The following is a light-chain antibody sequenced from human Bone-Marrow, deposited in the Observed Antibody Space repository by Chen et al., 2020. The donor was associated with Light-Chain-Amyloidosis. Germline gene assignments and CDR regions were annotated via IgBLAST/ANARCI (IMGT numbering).Light chain of an antibody. J-gene: IGLJ3*02. V-gene: IGLV3-21*02. CDR1: NIGSTS. CDR2: DDR. CDR3: QVGNRSSDRAV. Sequence: SYVLTLPSSVSVAPGQTATIARGGNNIGSTSVHSYQQTRDPAPLLVVYDDRDRPSGIPERLSGCNAGNTATLTISRVEAGDEDDYCYQVGNRSSDRAVFGGGTKLTVL.